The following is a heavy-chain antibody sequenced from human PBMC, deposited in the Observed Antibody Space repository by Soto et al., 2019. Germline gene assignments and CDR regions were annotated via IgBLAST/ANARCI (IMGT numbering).Heavy chain of an antibody. V-gene: IGHV3-30*18. J-gene: IGHJ4*02. CDR3: AKEREGAVAGTDFDY. CDR2: ISYDGSNK. D-gene: IGHD6-19*01. CDR1: GFTFSSYG. Sequence: GGSLRLSCAASGFTFSSYGMHWVRQAPGKGLEWVAVISYDGSNKYYADSVKGRFTISRDNSKNTLYLQMNSLRAEDTAVYYCAKEREGAVAGTDFDYWGQGTLVTVSS.